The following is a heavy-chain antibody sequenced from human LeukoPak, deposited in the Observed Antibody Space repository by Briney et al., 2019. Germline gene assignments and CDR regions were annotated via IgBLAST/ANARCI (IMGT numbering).Heavy chain of an antibody. Sequence: SETLSLTCTVSGGSISSGDYYWSWIRQPLGKGLEWIGYIYYSGSTYYNPSLKSRVTISVDTSKNQFSLKLSSVTAADTAVYYCASVRRYSSSWSNFDYWGQGTLVTVSS. D-gene: IGHD6-13*01. V-gene: IGHV4-30-4*01. CDR1: GGSISSGDYY. J-gene: IGHJ4*02. CDR3: ASVRRYSSSWSNFDY. CDR2: IYYSGST.